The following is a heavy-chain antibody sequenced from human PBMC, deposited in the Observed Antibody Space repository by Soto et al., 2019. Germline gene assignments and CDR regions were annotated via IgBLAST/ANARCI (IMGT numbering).Heavy chain of an antibody. CDR1: GYTFTSYG. J-gene: IGHJ5*02. V-gene: IGHV1-18*01. D-gene: IGHD1-26*01. CDR2: ISAYNSNI. Sequence: ASVKVSCKASGYTFTSYGISWVRQTPGQGLEWMGWISAYNSNINYAQKLQGRVTMTTDTSTSTAYMELRSLRSDDTAVYFCARGGELLWIRGFDPWGQGTLVTVSS. CDR3: ARGGELLWIRGFDP.